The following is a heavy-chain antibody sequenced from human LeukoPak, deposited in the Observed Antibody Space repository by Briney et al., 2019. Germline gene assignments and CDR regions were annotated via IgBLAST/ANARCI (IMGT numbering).Heavy chain of an antibody. CDR2: ISSGGSTI. CDR3: ARRAAAVRCFDY. V-gene: IGHV3-11*01. J-gene: IGHJ4*02. CDR1: GFTFSDDY. Sequence: GGSLRLSCAVSGFTFSDDYMSWIRQAPGKGLEWVSYISSGGSTISHADSVKGRFTISRDNAENSLYLQMNSLRAEDTAVYYCARRAAAVRCFDYWGQGTLVTVSS. D-gene: IGHD6-13*01.